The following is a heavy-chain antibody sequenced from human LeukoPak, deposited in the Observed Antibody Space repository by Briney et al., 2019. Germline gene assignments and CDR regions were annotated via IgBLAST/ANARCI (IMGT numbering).Heavy chain of an antibody. Sequence: ASVKVSCKASGYAFTGYYIHWVRQAPGHGLGWMGWINPNSGGTKYAQKFQGRVTMTRDTSITTAYMGLSRLRSDDTAVYYCAKGRVVAGSKSLTYHWFDPWGQGTLVTVSS. CDR1: GYAFTGYY. CDR3: AKGRVVAGSKSLTYHWFDP. J-gene: IGHJ5*02. CDR2: INPNSGGT. V-gene: IGHV1-2*02. D-gene: IGHD6-19*01.